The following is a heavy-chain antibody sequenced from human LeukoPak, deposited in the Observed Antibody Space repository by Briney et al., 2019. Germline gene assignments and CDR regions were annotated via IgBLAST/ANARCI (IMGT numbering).Heavy chain of an antibody. CDR3: ARDGESLMVGPSAFDI. J-gene: IGHJ3*02. CDR2: IYYSGST. V-gene: IGHV4-59*01. CDR1: GGSISSYY. D-gene: IGHD2-8*02. Sequence: LETLSLTCTVSGGSISSYYWSWIRQPPGKGLEWIGYIYYSGSTNYNPSLKSRVTISVDTSKNQFSLKLSSVTAADTAVYYCARDGESLMVGPSAFDIWGQGTMVTVSS.